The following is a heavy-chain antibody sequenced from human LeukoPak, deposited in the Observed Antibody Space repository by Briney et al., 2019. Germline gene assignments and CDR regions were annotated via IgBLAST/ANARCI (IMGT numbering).Heavy chain of an antibody. J-gene: IGHJ4*02. CDR1: GFTFSSYA. CDR2: ISDSGGLT. D-gene: IGHD1-26*01. Sequence: GGSQRLSCAASGFTFSSYAMSWVRQAPGKGLEWVADISDSGGLTHYADSVKGRFTISRDNSNNTLYLQVNSLRAEDTAVYYCAKGKVQQWGVPEYWGQGILLTVSS. V-gene: IGHV3-23*01. CDR3: AKGKVQQWGVPEY.